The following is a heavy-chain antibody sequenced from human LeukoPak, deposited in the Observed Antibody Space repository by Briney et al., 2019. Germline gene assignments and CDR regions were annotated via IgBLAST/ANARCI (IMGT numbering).Heavy chain of an antibody. CDR2: IYYSEST. V-gene: IGHV4-39*01. CDR1: GGSISSSSYY. Sequence: SETLSLTCTVSGGSISSSSYYWGWIRQPPGKGLEWIGSIYYSESTYYNPSLKSRVTISVDTSKNQLSLKLSSVTAADTAVYYCARQSRFRTLLHITKKAYFDYWGQGTLVTVSS. D-gene: IGHD3-10*01. CDR3: ARQSRFRTLLHITKKAYFDY. J-gene: IGHJ4*02.